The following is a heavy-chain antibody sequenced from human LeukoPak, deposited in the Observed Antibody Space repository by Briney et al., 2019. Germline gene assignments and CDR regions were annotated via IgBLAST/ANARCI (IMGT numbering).Heavy chain of an antibody. CDR3: ARDRDYGDYRPPPYYYYMDV. Sequence: RASVQVSCKASGYTFTGYYMHWVRQAPGQGLEWMGWINPNSGGTNYAQKFQGRVTMTRDTSISTAFMELRRLRSDDTAVHYCARDRDYGDYRPPPYYYYMDVWGKGTTVTVSS. CDR2: INPNSGGT. CDR1: GYTFTGYY. J-gene: IGHJ6*03. V-gene: IGHV1-2*02. D-gene: IGHD4-17*01.